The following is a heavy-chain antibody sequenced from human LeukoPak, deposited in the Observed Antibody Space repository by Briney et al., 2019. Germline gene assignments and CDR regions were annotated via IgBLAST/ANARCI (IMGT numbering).Heavy chain of an antibody. D-gene: IGHD6-19*01. CDR3: ATDWPVIAVAGTDY. Sequence: ASVKVSCKASGYTFTSYAMHWVRQAPGQRLEWMGWINAGNGNTKYSQKFQGRVTMTEDTSTDTAYMELSSLRSEGTAVYYCATDWPVIAVAGTDYWGQGTLVTVSS. J-gene: IGHJ4*02. CDR1: GYTFTSYA. CDR2: INAGNGNT. V-gene: IGHV1-3*01.